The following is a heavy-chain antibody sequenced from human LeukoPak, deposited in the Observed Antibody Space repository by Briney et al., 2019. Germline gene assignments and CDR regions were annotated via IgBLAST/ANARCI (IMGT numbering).Heavy chain of an antibody. CDR1: GGSMSYYY. D-gene: IGHD2-21*01. J-gene: IGHJ2*01. V-gene: IGHV4-59*01. CDR3: ARGIPYWYFDL. Sequence: PSETLSLTCTVSGGSMSYYYWSWIRQPPGKGLEWIGYIYYSGSTDYNASLKSRVTITIDTSKNQFSLKLSSVTAADTAVYYCARGIPYWYFDLWGRGTLVTVSS. CDR2: IYYSGST.